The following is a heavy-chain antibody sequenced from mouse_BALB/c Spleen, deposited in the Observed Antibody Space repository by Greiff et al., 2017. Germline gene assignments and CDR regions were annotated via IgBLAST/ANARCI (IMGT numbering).Heavy chain of an antibody. CDR2: ISSGGST. V-gene: IGHV5-6-5*01. Sequence: EVKLMESGGGLVKPGGSLKLSCAASGFTFSSYAMSWVRQTPEKRLEWVASISSGGSTYYPDSVKGRFTISRDNARNILYLQMSSLRSEDTAMYYCARGPWDYDGAWFAYWGQGTLVTVSA. CDR3: ARGPWDYDGAWFAY. J-gene: IGHJ3*01. D-gene: IGHD2-4*01. CDR1: GFTFSSYA.